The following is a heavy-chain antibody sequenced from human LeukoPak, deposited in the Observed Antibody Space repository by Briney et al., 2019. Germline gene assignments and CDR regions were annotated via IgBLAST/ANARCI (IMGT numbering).Heavy chain of an antibody. CDR1: GYTFTGYY. D-gene: IGHD6-6*01. CDR3: ARDRSRSSSRYYYYYYMDV. V-gene: IGHV1-2*02. Sequence: ASVKVSCKASGYTFTGYYMHWVRQAPGQGLEWMGWINPNSGGTNYAQKFQGRVTMTRDTSISTAYMELSRLRSDDTAVYYCARDRSRSSSRYYYYYYMDVWGKGTTVTVSS. CDR2: INPNSGGT. J-gene: IGHJ6*03.